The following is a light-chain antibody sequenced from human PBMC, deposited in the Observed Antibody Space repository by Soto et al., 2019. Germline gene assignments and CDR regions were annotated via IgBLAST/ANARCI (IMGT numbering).Light chain of an antibody. V-gene: IGKV3-15*01. CDR2: DTS. CDR3: QHYAIGPLT. J-gene: IGKJ4*01. CDR1: QSVGRN. Sequence: EIMMTQSPATLSVSPGARATLSCRASQSVGRNLAWYQQKPGQATRLLIYDTSTRATSVPARFSGSVSGTEFTLTISSLQSEDFAVYYCQHYAIGPLTFGGGTKVEIK.